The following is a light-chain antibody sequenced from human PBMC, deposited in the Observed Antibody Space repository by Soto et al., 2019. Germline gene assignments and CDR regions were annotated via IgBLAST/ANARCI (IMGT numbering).Light chain of an antibody. CDR2: DNN. Sequence: QSVLTQPPSVSAAPGQKVTISCSGSSSNIGNNYVSWYQQLPRTAPKLLIYDNNKRPSGIPARFSGSKSGTSATLGITGLQTGDEADYYCGTWDSSLSAWVFGGGTRLTVL. V-gene: IGLV1-51*01. J-gene: IGLJ3*02. CDR3: GTWDSSLSAWV. CDR1: SSNIGNNY.